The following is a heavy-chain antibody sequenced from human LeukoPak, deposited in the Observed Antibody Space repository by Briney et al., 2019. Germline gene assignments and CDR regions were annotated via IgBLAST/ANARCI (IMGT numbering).Heavy chain of an antibody. J-gene: IGHJ3*02. Sequence: SETLSLTCTVSGGSISSYYWSWIRQPPGKGLEWIGYIYYSGSTNYNPSLKSRVTISVDTSKNQFSLKLSSATAADTAVYYCARSSIAVAHDAFDIWGQGTMVTVSS. CDR2: IYYSGST. CDR1: GGSISSYY. CDR3: ARSSIAVAHDAFDI. V-gene: IGHV4-59*01. D-gene: IGHD6-19*01.